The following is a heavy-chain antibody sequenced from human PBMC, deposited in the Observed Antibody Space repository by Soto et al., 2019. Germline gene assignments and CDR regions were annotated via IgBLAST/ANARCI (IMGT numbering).Heavy chain of an antibody. J-gene: IGHJ4*02. Sequence: ASVKVSCKASGYTFTSYGISWVRQGPGQGLEWMGWISAYNGNTNYAQKLQGRVTMTTDTSTSTAYMELRSLRSDDTAVYYCARAHFSSSSGPFDYWGQGTLVTVSS. CDR1: GYTFTSYG. D-gene: IGHD6-6*01. CDR3: ARAHFSSSSGPFDY. CDR2: ISAYNGNT. V-gene: IGHV1-18*01.